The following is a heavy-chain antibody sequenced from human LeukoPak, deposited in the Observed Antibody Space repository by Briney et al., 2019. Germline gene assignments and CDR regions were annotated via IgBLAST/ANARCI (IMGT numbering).Heavy chain of an antibody. Sequence: QPGGSLRLSCAASGFTFSSYAMSWVRQAPGKGLEWVSAISGSGGSTYYADSVKGRFTISRDNAKNSLYLQMNSLRAEDTAVYYCARGGELGLDYWGQGTLVTVSS. CDR2: ISGSGGST. CDR3: ARGGELGLDY. CDR1: GFTFSSYA. J-gene: IGHJ4*02. D-gene: IGHD1-7*01. V-gene: IGHV3-23*01.